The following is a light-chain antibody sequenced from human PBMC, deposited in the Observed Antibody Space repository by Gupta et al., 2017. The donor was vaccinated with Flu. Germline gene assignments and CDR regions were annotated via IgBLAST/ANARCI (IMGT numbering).Light chain of an antibody. V-gene: IGKV3-15*01. J-gene: IGKJ3*01. CDR1: QSVSIN. CDR3: QQDNSWPT. Sequence: SPATLSVSPGDRASLSCRASQSVSINLAWYQQKPGQAPRLLIYGASTRATGIPDRFSGSGSGTEFTLTISSLQSEDFALYYCQQDNSWPTFGHGTKVDIK. CDR2: GAS.